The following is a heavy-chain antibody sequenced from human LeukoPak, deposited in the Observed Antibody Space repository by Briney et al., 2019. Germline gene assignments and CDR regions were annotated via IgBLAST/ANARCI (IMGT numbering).Heavy chain of an antibody. D-gene: IGHD2-15*01. J-gene: IGHJ3*02. CDR1: GFTFSSYA. Sequence: GASLRLSCAASGFTFSSYAMSWVRQAPGKGLEWVSAIGGSGGNTYYADSVKGRFTISRDNSKNTLYLQMNSLRAEDTAVYYCAKDHGYCSGGSCSNDAFDIWGQGTMVTVSS. CDR2: IGGSGGNT. CDR3: AKDHGYCSGGSCSNDAFDI. V-gene: IGHV3-23*01.